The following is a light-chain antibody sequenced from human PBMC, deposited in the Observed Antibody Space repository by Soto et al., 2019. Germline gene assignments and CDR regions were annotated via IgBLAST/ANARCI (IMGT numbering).Light chain of an antibody. J-gene: IGKJ4*01. CDR2: GAS. Sequence: EVVMTQSPATLSVSPGERATLSCRASQSVSSTLAWYQQKPGQAPRLLIYGASTRATGIPARFSGSRSGTEFTLTISSLQSEDFAVYYCQQYSTWPLTFGGGTKVEIK. V-gene: IGKV3-15*01. CDR1: QSVSST. CDR3: QQYSTWPLT.